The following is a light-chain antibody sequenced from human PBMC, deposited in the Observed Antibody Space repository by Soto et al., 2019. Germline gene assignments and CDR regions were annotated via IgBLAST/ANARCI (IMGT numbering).Light chain of an antibody. Sequence: QSALTQPASVSGSPGQSITISCTGTSSDVGGYNYVSWYQHHPGKAPKLMIYEVSNRPSGVSNRFSGSKSGNTASLTISELQAEDEADYYCSSYTSSSTYVFGTGTKLTVL. CDR3: SSYTSSSTYV. J-gene: IGLJ1*01. CDR2: EVS. CDR1: SSDVGGYNY. V-gene: IGLV2-14*01.